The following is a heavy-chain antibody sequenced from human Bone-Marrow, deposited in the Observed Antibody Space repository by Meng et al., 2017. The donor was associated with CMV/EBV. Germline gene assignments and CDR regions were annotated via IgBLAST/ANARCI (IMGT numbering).Heavy chain of an antibody. J-gene: IGHJ4*02. CDR3: AHSWAAGLHY. V-gene: IGHV2-70D*14. D-gene: IGHD6-13*01. Sequence: SGPTLVKPTQTLTLTCTFSGFSLSTSGMRVSWIRQPPGKALEWLARIDWDDDKFYSTSLKTRLTISKDTSKNQVVLTMTNMDPVDTATYYCAHSWAAGLHYWAQGTLVTFSS. CDR1: GFSLSTSGMR. CDR2: IDWDDDK.